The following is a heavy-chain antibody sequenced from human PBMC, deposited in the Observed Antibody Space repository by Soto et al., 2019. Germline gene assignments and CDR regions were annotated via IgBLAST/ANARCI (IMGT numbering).Heavy chain of an antibody. J-gene: IGHJ6*02. Sequence: KTSETLSLTCTVSGGSISSGGYYWSWIRQHPGKGLEWIGYIYYSGSTYYNPSLKSRVTISVDTSKNQFSLKLSSVTAADTAVYYCARETANYYDFWSGPQPYLEWDYYGMDVWGQGTTVTVSS. CDR2: IYYSGST. CDR3: ARETANYYDFWSGPQPYLEWDYYGMDV. D-gene: IGHD3-3*01. V-gene: IGHV4-31*03. CDR1: GGSISSGGYY.